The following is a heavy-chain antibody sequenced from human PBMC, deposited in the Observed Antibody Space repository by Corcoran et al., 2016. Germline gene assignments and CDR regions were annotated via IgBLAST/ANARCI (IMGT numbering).Heavy chain of an antibody. CDR2: IYPGDSDT. Sequence: EVQLVQSGAEVQTPGESLKISCKGSGYSFTSYWIGWVRQMPGKGLEWMGIIYPGDSDTRYSPSFQGQVTISADKSISTAYLQWSSLKASDTAMYYCARRGYCSSTSCYRGGGYAFDIWGQGTMVTVSS. CDR3: ARRGYCSSTSCYRGGGYAFDI. J-gene: IGHJ3*02. D-gene: IGHD2-2*02. CDR1: GYSFTSYW. V-gene: IGHV5-51*01.